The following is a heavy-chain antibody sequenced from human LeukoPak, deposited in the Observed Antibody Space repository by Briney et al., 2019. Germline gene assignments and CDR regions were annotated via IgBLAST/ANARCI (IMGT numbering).Heavy chain of an antibody. V-gene: IGHV1-8*01. CDR2: MNPNSGNT. Sequence: ASVKVSCKASGYTFTSYDINWVRQATGQGLEWMGWMNPNSGNTGYAQKFQGRVTMTRDTSISTAYMELSRLRSDDTAVYYCARVSWIQLWSYYFDYWGQGALVTVSS. CDR3: ARVSWIQLWSYYFDY. D-gene: IGHD5-18*01. J-gene: IGHJ4*02. CDR1: GYTFTSYD.